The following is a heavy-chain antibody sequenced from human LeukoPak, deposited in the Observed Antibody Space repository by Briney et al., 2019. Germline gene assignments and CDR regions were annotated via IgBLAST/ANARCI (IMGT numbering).Heavy chain of an antibody. J-gene: IGHJ4*02. V-gene: IGHV3-21*01. Sequence: GGSLRLSCAASGFTFSSYSMNWVRQAPGKGLEWVSSIGSSGTYIYYADSVKGRFTISRDNAKSSLFLQMNSLRAEDTAVYYCARDFWGSDYYDSSGPPLDYWGQGTLVTVSS. D-gene: IGHD3-22*01. CDR3: ARDFWGSDYYDSSGPPLDY. CDR1: GFTFSSYS. CDR2: IGSSGTYI.